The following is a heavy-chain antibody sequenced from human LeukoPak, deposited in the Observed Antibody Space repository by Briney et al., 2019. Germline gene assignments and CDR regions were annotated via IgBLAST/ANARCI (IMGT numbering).Heavy chain of an antibody. CDR2: IFPSGGEI. J-gene: IGHJ4*02. CDR1: GGSISISNYY. D-gene: IGHD2-8*02. V-gene: IGHV3-23*01. Sequence: ETLSLTCTVSGGSISISNYYWGWIRQPPGKGLEWVSSIFPSGGEIHYADSVRGRFTISRDNSKSTLSLQMNSLRAEDTAIYYCATYRQVLLPFESWGQGTLVTVSS. CDR3: ATYRQVLLPFES.